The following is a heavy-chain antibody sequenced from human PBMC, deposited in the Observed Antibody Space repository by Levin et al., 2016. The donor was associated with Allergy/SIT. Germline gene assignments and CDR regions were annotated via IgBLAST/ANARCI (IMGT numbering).Heavy chain of an antibody. D-gene: IGHD3-10*01. CDR1: GDSLNYTKW. V-gene: IGHV4-4*02. CDR2: IYHSGIT. CDR3: ARDLRRIYNFDSGRAAY. J-gene: IGHJ4*02. Sequence: SETLSLTCTVSGDSLNYTKWWSWVRQSPGKGLEWIGEIYHSGITNYNPSPKSRATLSVDKSRNQFSLRLTSVTAADTAVYYCARDLRRIYNFDSGRAAYWGQGILVTVSS.